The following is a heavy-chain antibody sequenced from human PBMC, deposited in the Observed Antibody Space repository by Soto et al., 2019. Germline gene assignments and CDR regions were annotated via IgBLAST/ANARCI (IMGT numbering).Heavy chain of an antibody. CDR1: GGPISSGGYY. V-gene: IGHV4-31*03. Sequence: VPLPASGPGLAPPSQTLSLPCTVSGGPISSGGYYWSWIRQPPGTGLEWIGYIYYRWRTCYNPSLKSRVSTSVNTSKNRFSLKLSSAAAADTDVYYCAEDVLRYFCPRGGIDVWFQGTTITVSS. CDR3: AEDVLRYFCPRGGIDV. CDR2: IYYRWRT. J-gene: IGHJ6*02. D-gene: IGHD3-9*01.